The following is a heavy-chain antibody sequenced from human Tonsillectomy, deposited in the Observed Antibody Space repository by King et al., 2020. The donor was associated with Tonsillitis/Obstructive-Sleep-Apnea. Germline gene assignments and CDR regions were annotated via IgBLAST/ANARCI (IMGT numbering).Heavy chain of an antibody. V-gene: IGHV3-11*05. CDR1: GFTFSDYY. Sequence: HVQLVESGGGLVKPGESLRLSCAASGFTFSDYYMTWIRQAPGKGLEWLSYISSSSSSRKYADSVKGRFTISRDNAKNSLYLQMNRLRAEDTAVYYCARPYCPSTSCYLTFDYWGQGTLVTVSS. CDR3: ARPYCPSTSCYLTFDY. J-gene: IGHJ4*02. D-gene: IGHD2-2*01. CDR2: ISSSSSSR.